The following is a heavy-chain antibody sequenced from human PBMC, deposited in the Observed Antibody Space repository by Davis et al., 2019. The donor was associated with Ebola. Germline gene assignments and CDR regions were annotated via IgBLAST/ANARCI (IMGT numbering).Heavy chain of an antibody. CDR2: INPHNGNT. CDR3: ARAQFPTTSDH. D-gene: IGHD1-1*01. Sequence: ASVKVSCKASGHTFSSYAMHWVRQAPGQGLEWMGWINPHNGNTNHAQNVQGRVTMTTDTSTSTAYMEVGSLKSDDTAVYYCARAQFPTTSDHWGQGTLVTVSS. V-gene: IGHV1-18*01. J-gene: IGHJ4*02. CDR1: GHTFSSYA.